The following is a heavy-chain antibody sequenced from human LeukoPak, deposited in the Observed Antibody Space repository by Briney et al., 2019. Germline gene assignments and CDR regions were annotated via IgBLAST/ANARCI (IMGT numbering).Heavy chain of an antibody. V-gene: IGHV4-59*01. CDR3: ARLGGNYPSYYFHS. CDR1: GGSISSYY. J-gene: IGHJ4*02. D-gene: IGHD1-26*01. Sequence: SETLSLTCTVSGGSISSYYWSWIRQPPGKGLEWIGYIYYSGSTNYNPSLKSRVTISVDTSKNQFSLKVSSVTAADTAVYYCARLGGNYPSYYFHSWGQGTLVTVSS. CDR2: IYYSGST.